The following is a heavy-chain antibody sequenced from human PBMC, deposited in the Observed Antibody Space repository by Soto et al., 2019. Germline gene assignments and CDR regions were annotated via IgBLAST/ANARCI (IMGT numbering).Heavy chain of an antibody. J-gene: IGHJ4*02. Sequence: GGSLRLSCAASGFTFSSYGMHWVRQAPGKGLEWVAVISYDGSNKYYADSVKGRFTISRGNSKNTLYLQMNSLRAEDTAVYYCEKTYSSSCGLGWGQGTLVTVSS. CDR3: EKTYSSSCGLG. V-gene: IGHV3-30*18. CDR1: GFTFSSYG. CDR2: ISYDGSNK. D-gene: IGHD6-13*01.